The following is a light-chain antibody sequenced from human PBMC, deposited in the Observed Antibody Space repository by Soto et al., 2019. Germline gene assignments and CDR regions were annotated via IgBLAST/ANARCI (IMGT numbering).Light chain of an antibody. J-gene: IGKJ2*01. CDR3: QNCFTVPYT. V-gene: IGKV1-33*01. CDR1: QDISNL. Sequence: DIQMTQSPSSLSASVGDRITITCQASQDISNLLNCYHQKPGKAHNLLIYDASTLAAGVPSGFRGSGSGTPFTFTISSLQPEDIGTYYWQNCFTVPYTFGQGTKLEIK. CDR2: DAS.